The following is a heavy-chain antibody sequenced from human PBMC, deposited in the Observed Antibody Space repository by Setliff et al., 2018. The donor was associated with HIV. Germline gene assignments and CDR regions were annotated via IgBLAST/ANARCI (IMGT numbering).Heavy chain of an antibody. Sequence: SETLSLTCTVSGGSISSYYWSWIRQPPGKGLEWIGYIYYSGTTNYNPSLKSRVTISVDTSKNQFSLRLTSVTAADAAVYYCARDVMEWFGNYFDNWGQGALVTVSS. J-gene: IGHJ4*02. CDR2: IYYSGTT. CDR3: ARDVMEWFGNYFDN. V-gene: IGHV4-59*01. D-gene: IGHD3-3*01. CDR1: GGSISSYY.